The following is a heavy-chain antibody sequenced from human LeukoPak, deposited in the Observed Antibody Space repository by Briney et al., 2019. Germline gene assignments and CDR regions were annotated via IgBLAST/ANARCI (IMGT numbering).Heavy chain of an antibody. CDR3: ARVTSSSSCYFDY. CDR2: SYYSGST. CDR1: GDSISSGGYY. D-gene: IGHD6-13*01. Sequence: SQTLSLTCTVSGDSISSGGYYWSWIRQHPGKGLEWIGYSYYSGSTYYNASLKSRVTISVDTFKNQLSLKLSPVTAADTAVYYCARVTSSSSCYFDYWGQGTLVTVSS. J-gene: IGHJ4*02. V-gene: IGHV4-31*03.